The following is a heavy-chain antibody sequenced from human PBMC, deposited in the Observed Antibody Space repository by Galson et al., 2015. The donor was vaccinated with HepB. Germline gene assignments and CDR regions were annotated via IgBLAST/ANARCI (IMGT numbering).Heavy chain of an antibody. CDR2: IIPILNIA. V-gene: IGHV1-69*02. J-gene: IGHJ4*02. Sequence: SVKVSCKASGDTFDTYTISWVRQAPGQGPEWMGRIIPILNIANYAQNFQGRVTITADKSTSTVYMELSGLRSEDTAIYFCARGREEFAPSYFDQWGQGTLVTVSS. D-gene: IGHD1-26*01. CDR1: GDTFDTYT. CDR3: ARGREEFAPSYFDQ.